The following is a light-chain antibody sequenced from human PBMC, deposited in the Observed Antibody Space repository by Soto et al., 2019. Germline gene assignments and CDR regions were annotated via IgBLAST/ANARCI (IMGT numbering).Light chain of an antibody. J-gene: IGKJ5*01. Sequence: EIVLTQSPATLSSFPGDRVTLSCRASQYINSYLAWYQQKPGQPPRLLIYDTSNRATGIPARFSGSRSGTDFTLTISSLEPEDFGVYFCHQRNKFGQGTRLEIK. V-gene: IGKV3-11*01. CDR3: HQRNK. CDR2: DTS. CDR1: QYINSY.